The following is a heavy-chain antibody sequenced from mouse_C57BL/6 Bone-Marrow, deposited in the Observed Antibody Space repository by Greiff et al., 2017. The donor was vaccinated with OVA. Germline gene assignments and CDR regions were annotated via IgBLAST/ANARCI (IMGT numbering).Heavy chain of an antibody. V-gene: IGHV1-15*01. CDR1: GYTFTDYE. CDR2: IDPETGGT. CDR3: TRGAPLSNSYFDY. Sequence: QVQLQQSGAELVRPGASVTLSCKASGYTFTDYEMHWVKQTPVHGLEWIGAIDPETGGTAYNQKFKGKAILTADKSSSTAYMELRSLTSEDSAVYYCTRGAPLSNSYFDYWGQGTTLTVSS. D-gene: IGHD2-5*01. J-gene: IGHJ2*01.